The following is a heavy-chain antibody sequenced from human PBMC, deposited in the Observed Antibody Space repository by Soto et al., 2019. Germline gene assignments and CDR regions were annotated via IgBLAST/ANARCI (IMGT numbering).Heavy chain of an antibody. D-gene: IGHD3-3*01. Sequence: GASVKVSCKASGYTFTGHYMHWVRQAPGQGLEWMGWINPYSGGTNYAQKLQGWVTMTRDTSTSTAYMELRSLRSDDTAVYYCARDQFLDPYYYGMDVWGQGTTVTVSS. CDR3: ARDQFLDPYYYGMDV. CDR2: INPYSGGT. J-gene: IGHJ6*02. CDR1: GYTFTGHY. V-gene: IGHV1-2*04.